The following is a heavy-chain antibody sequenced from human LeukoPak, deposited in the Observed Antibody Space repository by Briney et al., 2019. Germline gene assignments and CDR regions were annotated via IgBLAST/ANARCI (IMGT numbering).Heavy chain of an antibody. J-gene: IGHJ3*02. CDR3: ARLGPGYSSTWSNDAFAI. D-gene: IGHD6-13*01. V-gene: IGHV4-39*01. CDR2: IFYSGGT. CDR1: GGSISSSTYY. Sequence: SETLSLTCTVSGGSISSSTYYWGWIRQPPGKGLEWIGNIFYSGGTYYYPSLKSRVTISVDTSKNQFSLKLNSVTAADTAVYCCARLGPGYSSTWSNDAFAIWGQGTVVTVSS.